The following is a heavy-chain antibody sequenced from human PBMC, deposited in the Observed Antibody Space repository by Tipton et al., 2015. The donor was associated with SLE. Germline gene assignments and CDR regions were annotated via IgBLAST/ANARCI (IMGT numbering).Heavy chain of an antibody. CDR1: GGSISSHY. J-gene: IGHJ5*02. V-gene: IGHV4-59*11. CDR3: ASPYYYGSGSYSHNWFDP. Sequence: TLSLTCTVSGGSISSHYWSWIRQPPGKGLEWIGYIYHSGSTNYNPSLKSRVTISVDTSKNQFSLKLSSVTAADTAVYYCASPYYYGSGSYSHNWFDPWGQGTLVTASS. D-gene: IGHD3-10*01. CDR2: IYHSGST.